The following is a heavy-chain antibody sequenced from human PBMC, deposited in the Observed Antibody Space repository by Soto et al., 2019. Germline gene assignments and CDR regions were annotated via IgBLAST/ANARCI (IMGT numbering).Heavy chain of an antibody. CDR1: GDSVSSNSAA. CDR2: TYYRSKWYN. CDR3: ARDYCGGDCYTSYNWFDP. J-gene: IGHJ5*02. V-gene: IGHV6-1*01. Sequence: SQTLSLTCAISGDSVSSNSAAWNWIRQSPSRGLEWLGRTYYRSKWYNDYAVSVKSRITINPDTSKNQFSLQLNSVTPEDTAVYYCARDYCGGDCYTSYNWFDPWGQGTLVTVSS. D-gene: IGHD2-21*02.